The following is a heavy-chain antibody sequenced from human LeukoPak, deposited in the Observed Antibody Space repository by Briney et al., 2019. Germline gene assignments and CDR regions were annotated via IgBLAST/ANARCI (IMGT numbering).Heavy chain of an antibody. CDR1: GGTFSGYY. CDR3: ARTPSHHDSGGITGTGFDP. D-gene: IGHD1-20*01. J-gene: IGHJ5*02. CDR2: INHSGST. Sequence: SETLSLTCAVYGGTFSGYYWSWIRQPPGQGLEWIGEINHSGSTNYNPSLKSRVTISVDTSKNQFSLKLSSVTAADTAVYYCARTPSHHDSGGITGTGFDPWGQGTLVTVSS. V-gene: IGHV4-34*01.